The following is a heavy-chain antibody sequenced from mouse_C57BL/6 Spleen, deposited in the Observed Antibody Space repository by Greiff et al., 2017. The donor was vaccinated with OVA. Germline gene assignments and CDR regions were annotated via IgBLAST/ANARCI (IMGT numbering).Heavy chain of an antibody. CDR2: IYPGSGST. J-gene: IGHJ1*03. Sequence: VQLQQPGAELVKPGASVKMSCKASGYTFTSYWITWVKQRPGQGLEWIGDIYPGSGSTNYNEKFKSKATLTVDTSSSTAYMQLSSLTSEDSAVYYCARGDYYGSSSWYFDVWGTGTTVTVSS. D-gene: IGHD1-1*01. CDR3: ARGDYYGSSSWYFDV. CDR1: GYTFTSYW. V-gene: IGHV1-55*01.